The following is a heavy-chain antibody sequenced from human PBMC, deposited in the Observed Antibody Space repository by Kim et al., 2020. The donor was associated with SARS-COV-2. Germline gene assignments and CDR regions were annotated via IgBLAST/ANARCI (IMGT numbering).Heavy chain of an antibody. CDR2: IYYSGST. D-gene: IGHD2-2*01. J-gene: IGHJ4*02. CDR3: ARGYDSTGLDY. Sequence: SETLSLTCTVSGGSVSSGSYYWSWIRQPPGKGLEWIGYIYYSGSTNYNPSLKSRVTISVDTSKNQFSLKLSSVTAADTAVYYCARGYDSTGLDYWGQGTL. V-gene: IGHV4-61*01. CDR1: GGSVSSGSYY.